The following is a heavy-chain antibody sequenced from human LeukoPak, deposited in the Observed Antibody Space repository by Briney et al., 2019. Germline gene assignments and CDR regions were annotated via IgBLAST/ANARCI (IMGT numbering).Heavy chain of an antibody. J-gene: IGHJ4*02. V-gene: IGHV4-59*01. CDR3: ARATAAAGTKYYFDY. CDR1: GGSISSYY. Sequence: SETLSLTCTVSGGSISSYYWSWIRQPPGKGLEWIGYIYYSGSTNYNPSLKSRVTISVDTSKNQFPLKLSSVTAADTAVYYCARATAAAGTKYYFDYWGQGTLVTVSS. CDR2: IYYSGST. D-gene: IGHD6-13*01.